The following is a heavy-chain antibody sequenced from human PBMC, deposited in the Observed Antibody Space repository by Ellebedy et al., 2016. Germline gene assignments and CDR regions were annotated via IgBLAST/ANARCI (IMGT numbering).Heavy chain of an antibody. D-gene: IGHD1-26*01. CDR1: GGSISSSNW. CDR2: IYHSGST. CDR3: ARCKWEQHRPAADGFDY. J-gene: IGHJ4*02. V-gene: IGHV4-4*02. Sequence: SETLSLTXAVSGGSISSSNWWSWVRQPPGKGLEWIGEIYHSGSTNYNPSLKSRVTISVDTSKNQFSLKLSSVTAADTAVYYCARCKWEQHRPAADGFDYWGQGTLVTVSS.